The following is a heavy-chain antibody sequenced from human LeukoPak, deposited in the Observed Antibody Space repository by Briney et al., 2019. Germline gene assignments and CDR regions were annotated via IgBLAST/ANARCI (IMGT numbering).Heavy chain of an antibody. CDR2: IYYSRST. Sequence: PSETLSLTCTVSGGSISSSSYYWGWLRQPPGKGLEWIGSIYYSRSTYYNPSLKSRVTISVDTSKNQFSLKLSSVTAADTAVYYCAREVLRYSSSWDYWGQGTLVTVSS. CDR3: AREVLRYSSSWDY. CDR1: GGSISSSSYY. D-gene: IGHD6-13*01. V-gene: IGHV4-39*01. J-gene: IGHJ4*02.